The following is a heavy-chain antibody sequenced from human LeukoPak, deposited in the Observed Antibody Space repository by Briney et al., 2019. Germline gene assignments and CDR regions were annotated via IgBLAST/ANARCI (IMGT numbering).Heavy chain of an antibody. J-gene: IGHJ2*01. CDR2: IYYSGST. CDR1: GGSISSYY. CDR3: ARALGLGVAAPNWYFDL. Sequence: PSETLSLTCTVSGGSISSYYWSWIRQPPGKGLEWIGYIYYSGSTNYNPSLKSRATISVDTSKNQFSLKLSSVTAADTAVYYCARALGLGVAAPNWYFDLWGRGTLVTVSS. V-gene: IGHV4-59*01. D-gene: IGHD2-15*01.